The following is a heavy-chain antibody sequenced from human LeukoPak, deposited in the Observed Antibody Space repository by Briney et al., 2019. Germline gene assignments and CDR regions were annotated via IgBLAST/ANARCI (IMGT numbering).Heavy chain of an antibody. D-gene: IGHD3-22*01. J-gene: IGHJ4*02. Sequence: SETLSLTCAVYGGSFSGYYWSWIRQPPGKGLEWIGEINHSGSTNYNPSLKSRVTISVDTSKNQFSLKLSSVTAADTAVYYCARPSLPYYHDSSGYLYWGQGTLVTVSS. V-gene: IGHV4-34*01. CDR1: GGSFSGYY. CDR2: INHSGST. CDR3: ARPSLPYYHDSSGYLY.